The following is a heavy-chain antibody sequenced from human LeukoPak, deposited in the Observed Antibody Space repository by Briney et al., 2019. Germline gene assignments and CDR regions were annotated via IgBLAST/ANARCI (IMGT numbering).Heavy chain of an antibody. CDR2: INHSGST. D-gene: IGHD3-3*01. CDR1: GGSFSGYY. Sequence: SETLSLTCAVYGGSFSGYYWSWIRQPPGKGLEWIGEINHSGSTNYNPSLKSRVTISVDTSKNQFPLKLSSVTAEDTAVYYCGRGRLITIFGVVRLVGPWGQGTLVTVSS. CDR3: GRGRLITIFGVVRLVGP. V-gene: IGHV4-34*01. J-gene: IGHJ5*02.